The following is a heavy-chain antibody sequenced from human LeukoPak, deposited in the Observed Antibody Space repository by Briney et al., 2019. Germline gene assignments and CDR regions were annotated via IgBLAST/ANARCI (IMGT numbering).Heavy chain of an antibody. CDR3: ARVSGVVRVYYYYYGMDV. Sequence: ASVKVSCKASGYTFTSYDISWVRQATGQGLEWMGWMNPNSGNTGYAQKFQGRVTMTRNTSISTAYMELSSLRSEDTAVYYCARVSGVVRVYYYYYGMDVWGQGTTVTVSS. D-gene: IGHD3-16*01. CDR2: MNPNSGNT. J-gene: IGHJ6*02. CDR1: GYTFTSYD. V-gene: IGHV1-8*01.